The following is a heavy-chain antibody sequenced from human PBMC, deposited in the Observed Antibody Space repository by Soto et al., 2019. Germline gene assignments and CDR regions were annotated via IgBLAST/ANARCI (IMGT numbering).Heavy chain of an antibody. D-gene: IGHD6-19*01. CDR1: GGTFSTYT. J-gene: IGHJ4*02. V-gene: IGHV1-69*08. CDR3: ARGEGGGWDYFDY. Sequence: SVKVSCKASGGTFSTYTINWVRQAPGQGLEWMGSIIPIFGGTNYAQKFQGRVTITADRSTSTAYMELRSLRSDDTAVYYCARGEGGGWDYFDYWGQGTLVTVPQ. CDR2: IIPIFGGT.